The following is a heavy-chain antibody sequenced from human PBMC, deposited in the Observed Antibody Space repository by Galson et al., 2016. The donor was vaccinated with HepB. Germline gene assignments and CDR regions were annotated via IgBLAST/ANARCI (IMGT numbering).Heavy chain of an antibody. J-gene: IGHJ6*02. CDR2: VSCDGNKT. D-gene: IGHD3-3*01. Sequence: SLRLSCAASGYSFNGYAMYWVRQAPGKGLEWVSLVSCDGNKTIYADSVKGRFTISRDNSKNTLYLQMDSLRADDTAVYYCARALAAITFSGVVSAGMDVWGQGTTVTVSS. V-gene: IGHV3-74*01. CDR1: GYSFNGYA. CDR3: ARALAAITFSGVVSAGMDV.